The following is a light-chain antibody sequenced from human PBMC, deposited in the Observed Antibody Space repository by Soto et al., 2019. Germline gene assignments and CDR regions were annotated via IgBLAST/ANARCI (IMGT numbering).Light chain of an antibody. CDR3: QQRSNWPT. Sequence: EIVLTQSPSTLSLSPGERATLSCRASQSVSSYLAWYQQKPGQAPRLLIYDASNRATGIPARFSGSGSGTDFTLTISSLEPEDFAVYHCQQRSNWPTFGQGTRLE. J-gene: IGKJ5*01. CDR2: DAS. V-gene: IGKV3-11*01. CDR1: QSVSSY.